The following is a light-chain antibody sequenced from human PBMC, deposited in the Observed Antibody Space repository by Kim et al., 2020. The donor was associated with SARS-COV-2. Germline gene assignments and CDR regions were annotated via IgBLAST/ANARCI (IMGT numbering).Light chain of an antibody. CDR1: SSDVGAYNY. Sequence: QSVTISCTGTSSDVGAYNYLSWYQQHPGKAPKLMIYEVSKRPSGVPDRFSGSKSGNTASLTVSGLQAEDEADYYCSSYASSNNFVVFGGGTKLTVL. CDR3: SSYASSNNFVV. J-gene: IGLJ2*01. CDR2: EVS. V-gene: IGLV2-8*01.